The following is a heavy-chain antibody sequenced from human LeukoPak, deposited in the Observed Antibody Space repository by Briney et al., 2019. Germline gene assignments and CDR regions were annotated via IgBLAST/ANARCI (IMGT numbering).Heavy chain of an antibody. V-gene: IGHV3-23*01. CDR2: ISGSGGST. CDR3: AKVGSGSYHAGGENDY. J-gene: IGHJ4*02. Sequence: GGSLRLSCAASGFTFSSYAMSWVRQAPVKGLEWVSAISGSGGSTYYADSVKGPFTISRDNSKNTLYLQMNSLRAEDTAVYYCAKVGSGSYHAGGENDYWGQGTLVTVSS. D-gene: IGHD1-26*01. CDR1: GFTFSSYA.